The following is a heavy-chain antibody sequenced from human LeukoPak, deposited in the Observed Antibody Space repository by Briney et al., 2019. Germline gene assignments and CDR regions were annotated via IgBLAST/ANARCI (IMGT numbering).Heavy chain of an antibody. CDR2: ITSDGSST. J-gene: IGHJ3*02. Sequence: GGSLRLSCAASGFTFSSYWMHWVRQAPGKGLVWVSRITSDGSSTSYADSVKGRFTISRGNAKNTLYLQMNSLRAEDTAVYYCARDGGDDAFDIWGQGTMVTVSS. CDR1: GFTFSSYW. D-gene: IGHD3-10*01. V-gene: IGHV3-74*01. CDR3: ARDGGDDAFDI.